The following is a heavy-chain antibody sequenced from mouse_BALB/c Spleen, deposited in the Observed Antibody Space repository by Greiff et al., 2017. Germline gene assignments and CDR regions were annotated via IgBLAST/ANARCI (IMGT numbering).Heavy chain of an antibody. CDR1: GFSLTSYG. CDR3: AREFYGRKGYFDV. V-gene: IGHV2-9*02. J-gene: IGHJ1*01. Sequence: VKLMESGPGLVAPSQSLSITCTVSGFSLTSYGVHWVRQPPGKGLEWLGVIWAGGSTNYNSALMSRLSISKDNSKSQVFLKMNSLQTDDTAMYYCAREFYGRKGYFDVWGAGTTVTVSS. D-gene: IGHD1-1*02. CDR2: IWAGGST.